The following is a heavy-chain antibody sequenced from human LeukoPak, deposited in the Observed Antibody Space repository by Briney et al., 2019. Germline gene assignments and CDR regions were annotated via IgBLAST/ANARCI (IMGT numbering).Heavy chain of an antibody. J-gene: IGHJ4*02. CDR3: ARETRWNGGSYYFDY. D-gene: IGHD1-26*01. Sequence: SETLSLTCTVSGGSISSYYWSWIRQPPGKGLEWIGYIYYSGSTNYNPSLKSRVTISVDTSKNQFSLKLSSVTAADRDVYYCARETRWNGGSYYFDYWGQGTLVTVSS. CDR2: IYYSGST. V-gene: IGHV4-59*01. CDR1: GGSISSYY.